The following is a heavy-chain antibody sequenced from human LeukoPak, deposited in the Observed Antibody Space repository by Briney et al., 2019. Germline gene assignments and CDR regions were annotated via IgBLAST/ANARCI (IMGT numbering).Heavy chain of an antibody. CDR3: ARDLGTVTTYYYYYYGMDV. J-gene: IGHJ6*02. Sequence: ASVKVSCKASGYTFTGYYMHWVRQAPGQGLEWMGWINPNSGGTNYAQKFQGRVTMTRDTSISTAYMELSRLRSDDTAVYYCARDLGTVTTYYYYYYGMDVWGQGTTVTVSS. CDR1: GYTFTGYY. D-gene: IGHD4-17*01. CDR2: INPNSGGT. V-gene: IGHV1-2*02.